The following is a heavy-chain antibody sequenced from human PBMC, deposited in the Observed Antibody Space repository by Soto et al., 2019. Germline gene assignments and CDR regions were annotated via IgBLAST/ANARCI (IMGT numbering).Heavy chain of an antibody. J-gene: IGHJ6*02. CDR1: GYTFTSYY. CDR2: INPSGGST. Sequence: ASVKVSCKASGYTFTSYYMHWVRQAPGQGLEWMGIINPSGGSTSYAQRFQGRVTMTRDTSTSTVYMELSSLRSEDTAVYYCARDLPHSICSPYYYYGMDVWGQGTTVTVSS. V-gene: IGHV1-46*01. CDR3: ARDLPHSICSPYYYYGMDV. D-gene: IGHD2-8*01.